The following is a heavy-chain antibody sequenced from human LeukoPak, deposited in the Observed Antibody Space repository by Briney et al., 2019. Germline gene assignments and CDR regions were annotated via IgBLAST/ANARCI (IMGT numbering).Heavy chain of an antibody. J-gene: IGHJ4*02. D-gene: IGHD4-17*01. CDR1: GYSFTNYW. V-gene: IGHV5-51*01. Sequence: PGESLKISCKGSGYSFTNYWIGWVRQMPGKGLEWMGIIHPGDSDTRYNSSFQGQVTISADKSVSTAYLQWSSLKASDTAMYYCARFMTTVTTSYSDHWGQGTLVTVSS. CDR3: ARFMTTVTTSYSDH. CDR2: IHPGDSDT.